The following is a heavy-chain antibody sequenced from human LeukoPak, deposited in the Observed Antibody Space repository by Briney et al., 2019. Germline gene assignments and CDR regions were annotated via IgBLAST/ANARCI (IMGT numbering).Heavy chain of an antibody. CDR1: GFTFSSYW. D-gene: IGHD6-13*01. CDR3: AGDGAAAGYYYYYYGMDV. V-gene: IGHV3-7*01. J-gene: IGHJ6*02. CDR2: IKQDGSEK. Sequence: PGGFLRLSCAASGFTFSSYWMSWVRQAPGKGLEWVANIKQDGSEKYYVDSVKGRFTISRDNAKNSLYLQMNSLRAEDTAVYYCAGDGAAAGYYYYYYGMDVWGQGTTVTVSS.